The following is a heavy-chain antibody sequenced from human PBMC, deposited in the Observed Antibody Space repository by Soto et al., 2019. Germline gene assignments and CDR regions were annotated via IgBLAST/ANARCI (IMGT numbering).Heavy chain of an antibody. CDR3: ARIPRSAIFGVRDIVENWWDP. Sequence: EEQLLASGGGLVQPGGSLRLSCVASGFNFGNFGVSWVRQAPGKGLQWVSSITDNGGAAYYTDSVKGRFIVSRDNSKNTMYLQLRGLSVENTAVYFWARIPRSAIFGVRDIVENWWDPWGQGSLVTVSS. J-gene: IGHJ5*02. CDR1: GFNFGNFG. D-gene: IGHD3-3*01. V-gene: IGHV3-23*01. CDR2: ITDNGGAA.